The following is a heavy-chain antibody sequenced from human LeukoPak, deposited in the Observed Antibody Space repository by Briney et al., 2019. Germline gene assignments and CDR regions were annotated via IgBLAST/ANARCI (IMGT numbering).Heavy chain of an antibody. J-gene: IGHJ4*02. CDR3: ARPPLLWFGELSIFDY. CDR1: GFLFSSFE. V-gene: IGHV3-48*03. Sequence: PGGSLRLSCAASGFLFSSFEVNWVRQAPGKGLEWVSYISSSGITIYYADSVKGRFTISRDNAKNSLYLQMNSLRAEDTAVYYCARPPLLWFGELSIFDYWGQGTLVTVSS. D-gene: IGHD3-10*01. CDR2: ISSSGITI.